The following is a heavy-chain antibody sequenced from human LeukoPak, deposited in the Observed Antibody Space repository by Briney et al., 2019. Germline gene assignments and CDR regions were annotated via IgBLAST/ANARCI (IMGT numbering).Heavy chain of an antibody. CDR2: IDWDDDK. J-gene: IGHJ4*02. V-gene: IGHV2-70*11. CDR3: ARTFGDYFYY. CDR1: GFSLSTSGMC. Sequence: RESGPALVKPTQTLTLTCTFSGFSLSTSGMCVSGIRQPPGKALEWLARIDWDDDKYYSTSLKTRLTISKETSKNQVVLTMSNMDPVDTATYYCARTFGDYFYYGGQGTLVTVTS. D-gene: IGHD2/OR15-2a*01.